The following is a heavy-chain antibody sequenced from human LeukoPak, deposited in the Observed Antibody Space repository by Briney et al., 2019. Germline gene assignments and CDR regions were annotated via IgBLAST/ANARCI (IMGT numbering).Heavy chain of an antibody. CDR1: GGSISSYY. CDR2: IYYSGST. V-gene: IGHV4-59*01. J-gene: IGHJ4*02. Sequence: PSXXLSLTCTVSGGSISSYYWSWIRQPPGKGLEWIGYIYYSGSTNYNPSLKSRVTISVDTSKNQFSLKLSSVTAADTAVYYCARTFTLYYFDYWGQGTLVTVSS. CDR3: ARTFTLYYFDY. D-gene: IGHD2/OR15-2a*01.